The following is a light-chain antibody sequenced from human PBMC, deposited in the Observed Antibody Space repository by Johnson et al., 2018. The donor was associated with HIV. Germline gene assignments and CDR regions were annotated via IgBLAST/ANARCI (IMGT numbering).Light chain of an antibody. V-gene: IGLV1-51*01. Sequence: QSVLTQPPSVSAAPGQKVTISCSGSSSNIGNNYVSWYQQLPGTAPKLLIYDNHKRPSGIPDRFSGSKSGTSATLGITGLQTGDEADYYCATWDTSLSTGGVFGTVTKVTVL. CDR2: DNH. CDR1: SSNIGNNY. CDR3: ATWDTSLSTGGV. J-gene: IGLJ1*01.